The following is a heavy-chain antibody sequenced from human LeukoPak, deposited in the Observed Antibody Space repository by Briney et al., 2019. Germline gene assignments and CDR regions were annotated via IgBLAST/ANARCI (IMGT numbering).Heavy chain of an antibody. Sequence: ASVKVSCKASGYTFTSYDINWVRQATGQGLEWMGWMNHNSGNTGYAQKFQDRVTMTRNTSISTAYMELSSLRSEDTAVYYCAREYCSSTSCKNGAFDIWGQGTMVTVSS. CDR2: MNHNSGNT. V-gene: IGHV1-8*01. CDR3: AREYCSSTSCKNGAFDI. CDR1: GYTFTSYD. J-gene: IGHJ3*02. D-gene: IGHD2-2*01.